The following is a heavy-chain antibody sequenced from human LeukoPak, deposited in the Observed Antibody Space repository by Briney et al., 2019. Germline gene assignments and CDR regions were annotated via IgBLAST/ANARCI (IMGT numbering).Heavy chain of an antibody. D-gene: IGHD3-16*01. Sequence: ASVKVSCKASGYTFTSYGISWVRQAPGQGLEWMGWISAYNGNTNYAQKLQGRVTMTTDTSTSTAYMELSSLRSDDTAVYYCARVAPYGDYVWEPFDYWGQGTLVTVSS. V-gene: IGHV1-18*01. CDR2: ISAYNGNT. J-gene: IGHJ4*02. CDR3: ARVAPYGDYVWEPFDY. CDR1: GYTFTSYG.